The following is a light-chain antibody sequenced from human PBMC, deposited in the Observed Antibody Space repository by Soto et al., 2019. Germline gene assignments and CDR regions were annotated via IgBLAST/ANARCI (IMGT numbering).Light chain of an antibody. V-gene: IGKV3-20*01. CDR2: YAX. CDR1: QSVTTSY. Sequence: IVLTQSPGTVSLSHGERASIAXRASQSVTTSYLAWSQQKPXXATRLXXXYAXSRATGILDRFSDSGSGTDFTITISRLEPEDFAVYYCQQYGSSPTLTFGQGTKVDIK. J-gene: IGKJ1*01. CDR3: QQYGSSPTLT.